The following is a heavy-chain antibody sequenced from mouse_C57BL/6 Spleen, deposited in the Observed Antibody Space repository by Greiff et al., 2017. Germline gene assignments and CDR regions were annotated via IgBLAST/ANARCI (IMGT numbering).Heavy chain of an antibody. Sequence: VQLKESGGGLVQPGGSLKLSCAASGFTFSDYYMYWVRQTPEKRLEWVAYISNGGGSTYYPDTVKGRFTISRDNAKNTQYLQMSRLKSEDTAMYYCARQTAGTGYFDYWGQGTTLTVSS. J-gene: IGHJ2*01. CDR3: ARQTAGTGYFDY. V-gene: IGHV5-12*01. D-gene: IGHD4-1*01. CDR1: GFTFSDYY. CDR2: ISNGGGST.